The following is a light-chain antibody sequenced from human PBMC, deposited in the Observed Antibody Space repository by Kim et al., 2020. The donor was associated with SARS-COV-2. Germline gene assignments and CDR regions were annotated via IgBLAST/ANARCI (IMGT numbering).Light chain of an antibody. V-gene: IGLV1-51*01. J-gene: IGLJ3*02. CDR3: GTWDTRLSAEL. Sequence: GQRVTISCAGADSNIGANYVAWYQQFPGTAPQLLIYDNFKRPSGIPDRFSGSKSGTSATLVITGLQTGDEADYYCGTWDTRLSAELFGGGTKLTVL. CDR2: DNF. CDR1: DSNIGANY.